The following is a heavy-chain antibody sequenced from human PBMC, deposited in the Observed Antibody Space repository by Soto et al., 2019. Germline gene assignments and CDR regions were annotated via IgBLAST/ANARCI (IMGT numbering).Heavy chain of an antibody. CDR2: ISYDGSNK. V-gene: IGHV3-30*18. CDR1: GFTFSSYG. CDR3: AKEASQFLEWWYFDY. J-gene: IGHJ4*02. D-gene: IGHD3-3*01. Sequence: QVQLVESGGGVVQPGRSLRLSCAASGFTFSSYGMHWVRQAPGKGLEWVAVISYDGSNKYYADSVKGRFTISRDNSKNMLYLQMNSLRAEDTAVYYCAKEASQFLEWWYFDYWGQGTLVTVSS.